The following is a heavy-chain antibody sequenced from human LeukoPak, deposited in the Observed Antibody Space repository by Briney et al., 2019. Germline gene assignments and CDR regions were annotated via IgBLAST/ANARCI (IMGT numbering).Heavy chain of an antibody. CDR1: GFTFSSYA. CDR2: ISYDGSNK. Sequence: GRSLRLSCAASGFTFSSYAMHWVRQAPGKGLEWVAVISYDGSNKYYADSVKGRFTISRDSSKNTLYLQVNSLRAEDTAVYYCARVPTRRYYYYGMDVWGQGTTVTVSS. J-gene: IGHJ6*02. V-gene: IGHV3-30-3*01. CDR3: ARVPTRRYYYYGMDV.